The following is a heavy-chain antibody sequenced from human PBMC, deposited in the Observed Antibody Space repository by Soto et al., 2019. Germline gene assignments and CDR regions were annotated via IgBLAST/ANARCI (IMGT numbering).Heavy chain of an antibody. CDR3: ANLVYYYDSSGPWDYYYGMDV. Sequence: GGSLRLSCAASGFTFSSYGMHWVRQAPGKGLEWVAVISYDGSNKYYADSVKGRFTISRDNSKNTLYLQMNSLRAEDTAVYYCANLVYYYDSSGPWDYYYGMDVWGQGTTVTVSS. CDR2: ISYDGSNK. V-gene: IGHV3-30*18. J-gene: IGHJ6*02. CDR1: GFTFSSYG. D-gene: IGHD3-22*01.